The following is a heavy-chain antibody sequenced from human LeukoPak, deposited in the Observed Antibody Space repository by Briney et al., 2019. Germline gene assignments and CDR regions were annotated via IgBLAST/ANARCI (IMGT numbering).Heavy chain of an antibody. CDR3: ARPGGSSWSQFDY. J-gene: IGHJ4*02. Sequence: GGSLRLSCAASGFSFSSYSMDWVRQAPGKGLEWVSYISGSSSSIYYAGSVKGRFTISRDNAKNSLYLQMNSLRDVDTAVYYCARPGGSSWSQFDYWGQGTLVTVSS. CDR1: GFSFSSYS. CDR2: ISGSSSSI. V-gene: IGHV3-48*02. D-gene: IGHD6-13*01.